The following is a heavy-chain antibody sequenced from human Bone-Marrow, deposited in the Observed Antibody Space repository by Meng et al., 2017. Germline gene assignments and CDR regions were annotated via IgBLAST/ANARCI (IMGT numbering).Heavy chain of an antibody. J-gene: IGHJ1*01. D-gene: IGHD3-22*01. CDR2: IYHSGST. CDR1: GGSISSYY. V-gene: IGHV4-59*08. Sequence: SETLSLTCTVSGGSISSYYWSWIRQPPGKGLEWIGSIYHSGSTYYNPSLKSRVTISVDTSKNQFSLKLSSVTAADTAVYYCARTPYYYDSSGYKEYFQHWGQGTLVTVSS. CDR3: ARTPYYYDSSGYKEYFQH.